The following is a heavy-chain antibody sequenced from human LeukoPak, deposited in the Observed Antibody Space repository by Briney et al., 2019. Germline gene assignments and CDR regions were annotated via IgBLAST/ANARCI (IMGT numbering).Heavy chain of an antibody. CDR1: GGTFSSYA. Sequence: SVKVSCKASGGTFSSYAISWVRQAPGQGLEWMGGIIPILGTANYAQKFQGRVTITADESTSTAYMELSSLRSEDTAVYYCARDNSVEDTAWWFDPWGQGTLVTVSS. V-gene: IGHV1-69*13. J-gene: IGHJ5*02. CDR2: IIPILGTA. CDR3: ARDNSVEDTAWWFDP. D-gene: IGHD4-23*01.